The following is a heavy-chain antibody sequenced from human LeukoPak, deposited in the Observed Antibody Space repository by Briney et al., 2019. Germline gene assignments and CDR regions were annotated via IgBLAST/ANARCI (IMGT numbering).Heavy chain of an antibody. CDR3: ARDRYCSSTSCSRPHAFDI. V-gene: IGHV3-30-3*01. CDR1: GFTFSSYA. J-gene: IGHJ3*02. Sequence: GGSLRLSCAASGFTFSSYAMHWVRQAPGKGLEWVAVISYDGSNKYYADSVKGRFTISRDNSKNTLYLQMNSLRAEDTAVYYCARDRYCSSTSCSRPHAFDIWGQGTMVTVSS. CDR2: ISYDGSNK. D-gene: IGHD2-2*01.